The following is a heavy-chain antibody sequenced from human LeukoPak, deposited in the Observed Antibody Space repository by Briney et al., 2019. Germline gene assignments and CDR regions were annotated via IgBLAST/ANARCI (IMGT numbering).Heavy chain of an antibody. J-gene: IGHJ4*02. V-gene: IGHV3-48*03. CDR1: GFTFSSYE. Sequence: GGSLRLSCAASGFTFSSYEMNWVRQAPGKGLEWVSYISSSGSTIYYADSVKGRFTISRDNAKNSLYLQMNSLRAEDTAVYYCALTSLRYFDWLFDYWGQGTLVTVSS. CDR3: ALTSLRYFDWLFDY. CDR2: ISSSGSTI. D-gene: IGHD3-9*01.